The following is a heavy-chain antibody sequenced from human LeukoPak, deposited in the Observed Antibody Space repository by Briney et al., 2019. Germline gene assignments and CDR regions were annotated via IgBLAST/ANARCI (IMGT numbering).Heavy chain of an antibody. V-gene: IGHV4-59*12. Sequence: SETLSLTCTVSGGSISSYYWSWIRQPPGKGLEWIGYIYYSGSTNYNPSLKSRVTISVDTSKSQFSLKLSSVTAADTAVYYCAGQDLSSTGNSSFDDWGQGTLVTVSS. CDR2: IYYSGST. D-gene: IGHD4-23*01. J-gene: IGHJ4*02. CDR3: AGQDLSSTGNSSFDD. CDR1: GGSISSYY.